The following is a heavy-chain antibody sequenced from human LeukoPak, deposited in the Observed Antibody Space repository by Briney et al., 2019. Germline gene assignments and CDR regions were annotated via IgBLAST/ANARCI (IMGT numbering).Heavy chain of an antibody. CDR1: VYTLTELS. CDR2: FDPEDGET. V-gene: IGHV1-24*01. J-gene: IGHJ4*02. D-gene: IGHD3-3*01. CDR3: ATGRDFWSGYYNY. Sequence: ASVTVSCKVSVYTLTELSMHWVRQAPGKGLEWMGGFDPEDGETIYAQKFQGRVTMTEDTSTDTAYMELSSLRSEDTAVYYCATGRDFWSGYYNYWGQGTLATVSS.